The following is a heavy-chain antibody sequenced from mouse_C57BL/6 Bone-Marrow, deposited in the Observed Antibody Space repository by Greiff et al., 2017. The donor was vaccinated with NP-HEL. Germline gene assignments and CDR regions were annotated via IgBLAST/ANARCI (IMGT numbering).Heavy chain of an antibody. J-gene: IGHJ1*03. CDR2: IYPGSGST. Sequence: QVQLQQPGAELVKPGASVKMSCKASGYTFPSYWITWVKQRPGQGLEWIGDIYPGSGSTNYNEKFKSKATLTVDTSSSTAYMQLSSLTSEDSAVYYCARYCGSSPWYFDVWGTGTTVTVSS. CDR1: GYTFPSYW. D-gene: IGHD1-1*01. CDR3: ARYCGSSPWYFDV. V-gene: IGHV1-55*01.